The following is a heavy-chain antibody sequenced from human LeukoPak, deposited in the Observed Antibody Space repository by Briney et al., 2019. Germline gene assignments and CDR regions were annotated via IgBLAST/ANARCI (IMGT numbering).Heavy chain of an antibody. CDR2: MNPNSGNT. CDR1: GYTFTGYD. J-gene: IGHJ6*03. Sequence: ASVKVSCKASGYTFTGYDINWVRQATGQGLEWMGWMNPNSGNTGYAQKFRGRVTITRNTSISTAYMELSSLRSEDTAVYYCARTYDFWSGYLGYYYMDVWGKGTTVTVSS. D-gene: IGHD3-3*01. V-gene: IGHV1-8*03. CDR3: ARTYDFWSGYLGYYYMDV.